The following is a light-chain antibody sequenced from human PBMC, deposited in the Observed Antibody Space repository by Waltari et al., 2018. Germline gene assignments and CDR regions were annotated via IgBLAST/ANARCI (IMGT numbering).Light chain of an antibody. CDR1: TPNTGSTN. CDR3: AVWDDSLSGNWV. J-gene: IGLJ3*02. Sequence: QSVVTQPPSASGPPGQRATIPCSALTPNTGSTNVYWYLQLPGTAPTLLIHSNNQRPSGVSDRFSGSKSGTSASLAISGLRSEDEADYYCAVWDDSLSGNWVFGRGTKLTVL. CDR2: SNN. V-gene: IGLV1-47*01.